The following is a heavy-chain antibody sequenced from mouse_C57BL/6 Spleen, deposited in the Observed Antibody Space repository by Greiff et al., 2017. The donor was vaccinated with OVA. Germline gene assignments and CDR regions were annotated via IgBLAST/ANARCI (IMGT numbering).Heavy chain of an antibody. D-gene: IGHD2-2*01. CDR1: GFTFSDYG. CDR2: ISSGSSTI. Sequence: EVQLQESGGGLVKPGGSLKLSCAASGFTFSDYGMHWVRQAPEKGLEWVAYISSGSSTIYYADTVKGRFTISRDYAKNTLFLQMTSLRSEDTAMYYCARMVTYFDVWGTGTTVTVSS. CDR3: ARMVTYFDV. V-gene: IGHV5-17*01. J-gene: IGHJ1*03.